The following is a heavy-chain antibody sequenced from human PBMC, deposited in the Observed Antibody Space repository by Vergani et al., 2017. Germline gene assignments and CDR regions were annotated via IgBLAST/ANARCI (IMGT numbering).Heavy chain of an antibody. CDR3: ARVNTDTNGHLYYYYFMDV. D-gene: IGHD2-8*01. V-gene: IGHV4-34*01. CDR1: GGSFTSYH. CDR2: IDHTGRP. Sequence: QVQLQQWGGGLLKPSETLSLTCVVNGGSFTSYHWTWIRQSPGEGLEWVGDIDHTGRPDYNPSLKSRLTMSVDKSRNQFSLTLKSVTATDTAVYFCARVNTDTNGHLYYYYFMDVWGQGTAVTVS. J-gene: IGHJ6*03.